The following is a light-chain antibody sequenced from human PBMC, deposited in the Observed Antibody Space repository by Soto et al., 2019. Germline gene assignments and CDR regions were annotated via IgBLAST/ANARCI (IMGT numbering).Light chain of an antibody. V-gene: IGKV1-8*01. CDR3: QQYYSYPPVT. Sequence: AIRMTQSPSSFSASTGDRVTITCRASQGISSYLAWYQQKPGKAPKLLIYAASTLQSGVPSRFSGSGSGTDFTLTISCLQSEDFVTYYCQQYYSYPPVTFGPGTKVDIK. J-gene: IGKJ3*01. CDR1: QGISSY. CDR2: AAS.